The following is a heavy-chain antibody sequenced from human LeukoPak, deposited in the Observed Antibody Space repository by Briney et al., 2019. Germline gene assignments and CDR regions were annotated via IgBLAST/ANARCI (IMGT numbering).Heavy chain of an antibody. CDR2: ISSSSSYI. CDR1: GFTFSSYS. D-gene: IGHD4-17*01. CDR3: ARDPTPGDPPHY. Sequence: GGSLRLSCAASGFTFSSYSMNWVRQAPGKGLEWGSSISSSSSYIYYADSVKGRFTISRDNAKNSLYLQMNSLRAEDTAVYYCARDPTPGDPPHYWGQGTLVTVSS. V-gene: IGHV3-21*01. J-gene: IGHJ4*02.